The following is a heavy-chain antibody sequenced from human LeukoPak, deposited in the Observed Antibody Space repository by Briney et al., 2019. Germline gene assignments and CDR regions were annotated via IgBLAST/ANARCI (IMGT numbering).Heavy chain of an antibody. CDR3: ARDLSGDYVWGSYRLDY. D-gene: IGHD3-16*02. V-gene: IGHV1-18*01. CDR1: GYTFTSYG. J-gene: IGHJ4*02. Sequence: ASVKVSCKASGYTFTSYGISWVRQAPGQGLEWMGWISAYNGNTNYAQKLHGRVTITTDTSTSTAYMELRSLRSDDTAVYYCARDLSGDYVWGSYRLDYWGQGTLVTVSS. CDR2: ISAYNGNT.